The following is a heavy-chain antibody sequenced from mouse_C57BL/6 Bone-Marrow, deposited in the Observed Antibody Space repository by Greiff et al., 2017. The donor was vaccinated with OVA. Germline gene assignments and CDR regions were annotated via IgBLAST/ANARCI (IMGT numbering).Heavy chain of an antibody. CDR2: INPGSGGT. CDR3: ARARTGVLEEKNYFDY. CDR1: GYAFTNYL. V-gene: IGHV1-54*01. D-gene: IGHD2-14*01. J-gene: IGHJ2*01. Sequence: QVQLKQSGAELVRPGTSVKVSCKASGYAFTNYLIEWVKQRPGQGLEWIGVINPGSGGTNYNEKFKGKATLTADKSSSTAYMQLSSLISEDSAVYFCARARTGVLEEKNYFDYWGQGTTLTVSS.